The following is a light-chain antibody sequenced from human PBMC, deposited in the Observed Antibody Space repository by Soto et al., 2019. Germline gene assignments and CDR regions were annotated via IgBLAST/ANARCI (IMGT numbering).Light chain of an antibody. J-gene: IGKJ5*01. CDR1: QSVSSY. CDR3: QQRNIWPPVT. Sequence: EIVMTQSPATLSVSPGERATLSCRASQSVSSYLAWFQQKPGQAPRLLIYDASNRAAGIPARFSGSGSGTDFTLTISSLEPEDSAVYYCQQRNIWPPVTFGQGTRLEI. CDR2: DAS. V-gene: IGKV3-11*01.